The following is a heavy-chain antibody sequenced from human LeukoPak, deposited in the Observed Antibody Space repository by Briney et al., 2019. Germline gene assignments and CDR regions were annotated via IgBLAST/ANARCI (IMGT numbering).Heavy chain of an antibody. CDR3: ARAIGYGSGSSCKPFDY. CDR1: GYTFTGYY. CDR2: INPNSGGT. J-gene: IGHJ4*02. Sequence: ASVKLSCKASGYTFTGYYMHWVRQPPGQGLGWMGWINPNSGGTNYAQTFQGRVTMTRDTSISTPYMELRRLRSAATAAYYCARAIGYGSGSSCKPFDYWGQGTLVTVSS. V-gene: IGHV1-2*02. D-gene: IGHD2-15*01.